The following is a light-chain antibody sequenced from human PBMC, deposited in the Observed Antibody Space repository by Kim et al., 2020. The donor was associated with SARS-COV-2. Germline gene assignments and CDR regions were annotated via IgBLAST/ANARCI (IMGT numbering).Light chain of an antibody. Sequence: SYELTQPPSVSVAPGKTARITCGGNNIGSKSVHWYQQKPGQAPVLVIYYDSDRPSGIPERFSGSNSGNTATRTISRVEAGDEADYYCQVWDRSSDHVVFG. J-gene: IGLJ2*01. CDR3: QVWDRSSDHVV. CDR2: YDS. CDR1: NIGSKS. V-gene: IGLV3-21*04.